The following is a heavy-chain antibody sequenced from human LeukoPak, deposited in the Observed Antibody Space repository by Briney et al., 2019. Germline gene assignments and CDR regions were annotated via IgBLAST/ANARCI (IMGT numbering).Heavy chain of an antibody. CDR3: ARGVYALDI. CDR1: GFTFSSYW. CDR2: INEDGSEM. V-gene: IGHV3-7*03. J-gene: IGHJ3*02. Sequence: PGGSLRLSCAASGFTFSSYWMTWDRQAPGKGLEWVANINEDGSEMYHVDSVKGRFTISRDNTKNSLFLQMNSLRAEDTAVYYCARGVYALDIWGQGTMVTVSS.